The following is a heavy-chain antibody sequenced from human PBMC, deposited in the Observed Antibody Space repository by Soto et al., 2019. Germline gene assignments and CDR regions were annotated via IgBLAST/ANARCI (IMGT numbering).Heavy chain of an antibody. Sequence: AETLSLTCTVSGGSMRSYYWSWIRQPPGKGLEWIGYIYYSGSTNYNPSLKSRVTISVDTSKNQFSLKLSSVTAADTAVYYCARRVVVAATAYYYGMDVWGQGTTVTVSS. J-gene: IGHJ6*02. CDR2: IYYSGST. V-gene: IGHV4-59*01. D-gene: IGHD2-15*01. CDR3: ARRVVVAATAYYYGMDV. CDR1: GGSMRSYY.